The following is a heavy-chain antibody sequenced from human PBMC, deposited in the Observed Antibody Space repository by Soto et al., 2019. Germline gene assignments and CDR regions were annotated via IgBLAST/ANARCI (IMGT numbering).Heavy chain of an antibody. V-gene: IGHV3-23*01. CDR3: ARNVWGGYFDKTYYFDY. CDR2: LTGTGSTT. CDR1: GFTFSDYA. Sequence: EVQLLESGGGVVQPGGSLRLSCAGSGFTFSDYALNWVRQAPGKGLEWVSALTGTGSTTYYADSVKGRFTISRDNSKNTMYLQMSSLRAEDTAVYYCARNVWGGYFDKTYYFDYWGQGSLVTVSS. D-gene: IGHD3-22*01. J-gene: IGHJ4*02.